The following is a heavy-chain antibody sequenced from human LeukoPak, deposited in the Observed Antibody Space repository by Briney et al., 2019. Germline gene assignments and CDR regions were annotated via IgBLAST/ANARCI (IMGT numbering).Heavy chain of an antibody. D-gene: IGHD3-10*01. CDR1: GFTFSNAW. CDR2: IKSKTDGGTT. Sequence: GGSLRLSCAASGFTFSNAWMSWVRQAPGKGLEWVVRIKSKTDGGTTDYAAPVKGRFTISRDDSKDTLYLQMDSLKTEDTAVYYCTTDLLLWFGWGQGTLVTVSS. J-gene: IGHJ4*02. V-gene: IGHV3-15*01. CDR3: TTDLLLWFG.